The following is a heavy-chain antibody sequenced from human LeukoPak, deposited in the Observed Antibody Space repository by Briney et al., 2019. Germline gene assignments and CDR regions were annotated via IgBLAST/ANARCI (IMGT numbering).Heavy chain of an antibody. CDR1: GYTFTGYY. Sequence: ASVKVSCKASGYTFTGYYTHWVRQASGQGLEWMGWINPNSGGTNYAQKFQGRVTMTRDTSISTAYMELSRLRSDDTAVYYCARDLRAAAGQYYFDYWGQGTLVTVSS. V-gene: IGHV1-2*02. CDR2: INPNSGGT. D-gene: IGHD6-13*01. J-gene: IGHJ4*02. CDR3: ARDLRAAAGQYYFDY.